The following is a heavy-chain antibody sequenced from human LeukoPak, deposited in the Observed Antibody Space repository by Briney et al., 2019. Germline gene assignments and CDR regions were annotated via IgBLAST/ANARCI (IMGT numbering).Heavy chain of an antibody. CDR2: IIPIFGTA. V-gene: IGHV1-69*13. Sequence: GASVKVSCKASGGTFSSYAINWVRQAPGQGLEWMGGIIPIFGTANYAQKFQGRVTITADESTSTAYMELSSLRSEDTAVYYCAQGYCSSTSCTAFDYWGQGTLVTVSS. CDR1: GGTFSSYA. D-gene: IGHD2-2*01. J-gene: IGHJ4*02. CDR3: AQGYCSSTSCTAFDY.